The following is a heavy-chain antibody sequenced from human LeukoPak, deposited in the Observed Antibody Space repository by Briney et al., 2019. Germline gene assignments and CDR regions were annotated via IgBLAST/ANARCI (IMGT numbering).Heavy chain of an antibody. D-gene: IGHD3-3*01. CDR3: ARVMGITIFGVVIYNWFDP. J-gene: IGHJ5*02. V-gene: IGHV1-46*03. CDR2: INPSGGST. CDR1: GYTFTSYY. Sequence: ASVKVSCKASGYTFTSYYMHWVRQAPGQGLEWMGIINPSGGSTSYAQKFQGGVTMTRDTSTSTVYMELSSLRSEDTAVYYCARVMGITIFGVVIYNWFDPWGQGTLVTVSS.